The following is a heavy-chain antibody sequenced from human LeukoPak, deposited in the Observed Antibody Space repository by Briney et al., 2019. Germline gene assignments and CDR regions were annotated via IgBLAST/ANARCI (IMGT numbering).Heavy chain of an antibody. D-gene: IGHD5/OR15-5a*01. J-gene: IGHJ5*01. Sequence: MTSETLSLTCTVSGGSISSYYWSWIRQPAGKGLEWIGRIYTSGSTNYNPSLKGRVTMSVDTSKNQFSLKLSSVTAADTAVYYCARNMSTEGWFDSWGRGTLVTVSS. V-gene: IGHV4-4*07. CDR3: ARNMSTEGWFDS. CDR1: GGSISSYY. CDR2: IYTSGST.